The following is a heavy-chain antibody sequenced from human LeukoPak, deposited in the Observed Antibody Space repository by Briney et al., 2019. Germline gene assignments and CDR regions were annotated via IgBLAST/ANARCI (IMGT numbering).Heavy chain of an antibody. CDR3: AKGSSSWYVAGWFDS. Sequence: PGGSLRLSCAASGFPFSSYAVNWVRQAPGKGLEWVSVISGRGDRAYYRDTVKGRFSISRDNSKNTVYLQMNSLRVEDTAIYYCAKGSSSWYVAGWFDSWGQGTLVTVSS. CDR2: ISGRGDRA. J-gene: IGHJ5*01. CDR1: GFPFSSYA. D-gene: IGHD6-13*01. V-gene: IGHV3-23*01.